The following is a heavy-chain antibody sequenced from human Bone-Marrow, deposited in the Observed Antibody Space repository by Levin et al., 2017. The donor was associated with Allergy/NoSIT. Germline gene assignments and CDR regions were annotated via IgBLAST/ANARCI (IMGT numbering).Heavy chain of an antibody. CDR3: ARMRRASWYYFDY. D-gene: IGHD6-13*01. J-gene: IGHJ4*02. CDR2: IDWDDEK. Sequence: SGPTLVKPTQTLTLTCTLSGFSLSSTEMRVSWIRQPPGKALEWLARIDWDDEKFYSTSLKTRLHISKDTSKSQVVLTMTNMDPQDTATYYCARMRRASWYYFDYWGQGSLVTVSS. V-gene: IGHV2-70*04. CDR1: GFSLSSTEMR.